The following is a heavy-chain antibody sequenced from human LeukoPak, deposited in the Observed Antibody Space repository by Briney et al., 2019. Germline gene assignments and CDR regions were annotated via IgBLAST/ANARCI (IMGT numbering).Heavy chain of an antibody. D-gene: IGHD7-27*01. CDR3: ARAGFDN. CDR2: INGDGSNT. V-gene: IGHV3-74*01. J-gene: IGHJ4*02. Sequence: PGGSLRLSCVFSGFTVSNYWMYWVRQAPGKGLVWVSRINGDGSNTTYADFVKGRFTISRDNVKNTLYLQVNSLRVEDTAMYYCARAGFDNWGQGTLVTVSS. CDR1: GFTVSNYW.